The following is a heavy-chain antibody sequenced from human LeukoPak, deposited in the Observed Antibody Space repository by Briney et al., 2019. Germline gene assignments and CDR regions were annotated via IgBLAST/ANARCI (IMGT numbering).Heavy chain of an antibody. D-gene: IGHD4-17*01. V-gene: IGHV4-39*01. CDR3: ARNMTAVTRLDVFDI. CDR2: IYYSGST. Sequence: SETLSLTCTVSGGSMSSSSHYWGWLRQSPGKGLEWIGSIYYSGSTYYNPSLKSRVTISVDTSKSQFSLELKSVTAADTAIYYCARNMTAVTRLDVFDIWGPGTMVTVSS. CDR1: GGSMSSSSHY. J-gene: IGHJ3*02.